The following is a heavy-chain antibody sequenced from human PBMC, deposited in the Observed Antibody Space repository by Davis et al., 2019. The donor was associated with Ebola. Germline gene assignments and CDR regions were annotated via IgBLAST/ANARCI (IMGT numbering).Heavy chain of an antibody. CDR1: GFTFSSYG. D-gene: IGHD2-2*01. J-gene: IGHJ5*02. Sequence: PGGSLRLSCAASGFTFSSYGMHWVRQAPGKGLEWVAVIWYDGSNKYYADSVKGRFTISRDNSKNTLYLQMNSLRAEDTAVYYCARDGEDIVVVPAAMPNWFDPWGQGTLVTVSS. CDR2: IWYDGSNK. CDR3: ARDGEDIVVVPAAMPNWFDP. V-gene: IGHV3-33*08.